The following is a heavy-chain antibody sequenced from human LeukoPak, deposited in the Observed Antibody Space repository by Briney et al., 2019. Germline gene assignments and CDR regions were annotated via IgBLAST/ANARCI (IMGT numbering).Heavy chain of an antibody. CDR2: IYYSGST. J-gene: IGHJ3*01. D-gene: IGHD3-16*01. CDR1: GGSISSYY. Sequence: SETLSLTCTVSGGSISSYYWSWIRQPPGKGLEWIGYIYYSGSTNYNPSLKSRVTISLDTSKNQFSLNLSSVTAADTAVYYCARRWVYDKRAFDAWGQGTMVTVSS. V-gene: IGHV4-59*08. CDR3: ARRWVYDKRAFDA.